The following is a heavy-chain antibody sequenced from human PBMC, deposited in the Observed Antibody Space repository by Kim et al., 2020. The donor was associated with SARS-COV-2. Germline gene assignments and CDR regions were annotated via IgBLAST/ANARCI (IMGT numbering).Heavy chain of an antibody. D-gene: IGHD2-21*02. J-gene: IGHJ6*02. V-gene: IGHV1-46*01. CDR1: GYTFTSYY. CDR2: INPSGGST. Sequence: ASVKVSCKASGYTFTSYYMHWVRQAPGQGLEWMGIINPSGGSTSYAQKFQGRVTMTRDTSTSTVYMELSSLRSEDTAVYYCAASLSGGDCYSLSLCYYYYGMDVWGQGTTVTVSS. CDR3: AASLSGGDCYSLSLCYYYYGMDV.